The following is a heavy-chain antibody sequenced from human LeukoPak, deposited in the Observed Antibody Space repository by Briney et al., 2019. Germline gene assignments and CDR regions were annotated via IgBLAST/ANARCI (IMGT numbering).Heavy chain of an antibody. J-gene: IGHJ4*02. CDR2: ISSSSSYI. CDR1: GFTFSSYG. V-gene: IGHV3-21*01. D-gene: IGHD2-21*01. Sequence: GGSLRLSCAAAGFTFSSYGMHWVRQAPGKGLEWVSSISSSSSYIYYADSVKGRFTISRDNAKNSLYLQMNSLRAEDTAVYYCAREYSFGGDCYYFDYWCQGTLVTVSS. CDR3: AREYSFGGDCYYFDY.